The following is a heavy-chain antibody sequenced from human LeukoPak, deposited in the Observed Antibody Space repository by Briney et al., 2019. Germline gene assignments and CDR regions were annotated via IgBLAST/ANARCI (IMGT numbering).Heavy chain of an antibody. CDR2: ISAYNGNT. J-gene: IGHJ3*02. V-gene: IGHV1-18*01. CDR1: GYTFTSYG. Sequence: GASVKVSCKASGYTFTSYGISWVRQAPGQGLEWMGWISAYNGNTNYAQKFQGRVTITADESTSTAYMELSSLRSEDTAVYYCARDLDYYDSSGYAFDIWGQGTMVTVSS. CDR3: ARDLDYYDSSGYAFDI. D-gene: IGHD3-22*01.